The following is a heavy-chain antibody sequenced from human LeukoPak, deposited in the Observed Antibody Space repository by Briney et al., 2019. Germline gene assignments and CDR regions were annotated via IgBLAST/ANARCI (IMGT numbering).Heavy chain of an antibody. CDR2: ISPYSGAT. CDR3: ARSLTTATWDY. D-gene: IGHD4-17*01. Sequence: GASVKVSCKASGYTFTGYYMHWVRQAPGQGLEWMGWISPYSGATHYAQIFQGRVTMTRDTSISTAYMEVSSLRSDDSAAYFCARSLTTATWDYWGQGTLVTVSS. J-gene: IGHJ4*02. CDR1: GYTFTGYY. V-gene: IGHV1-2*02.